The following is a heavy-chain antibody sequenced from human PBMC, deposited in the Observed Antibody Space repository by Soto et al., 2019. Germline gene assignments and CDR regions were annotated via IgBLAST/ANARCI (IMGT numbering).Heavy chain of an antibody. J-gene: IGHJ6*02. V-gene: IGHV4-61*01. CDR3: ARGEDPYYYYYGIDD. CDR1: GGSVSSGSYY. Sequence: SETLSLTCTVSGGSVSSGSYYWSWIRRPPGKGLEWIGYIYYSGSTNYNPSLKSRVTISVDTSKNQFSLKLSSVTAADTAVYYCARGEDPYYYYYGIDDWGQGTTFTVSS. CDR2: IYYSGST.